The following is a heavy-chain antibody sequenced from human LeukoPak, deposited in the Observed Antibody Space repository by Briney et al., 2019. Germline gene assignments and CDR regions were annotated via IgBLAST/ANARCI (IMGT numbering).Heavy chain of an antibody. Sequence: GGSLRLSCAASGFTFSSYGMHWVRQAPGKGLEWVAVIWYDGSNEYYADSVKGRFTISRDNSKNTLYLQMNNLRAEDTAVYYCAKTRSNSWAYFDYWGQGTLVTVSS. V-gene: IGHV3-33*06. J-gene: IGHJ4*02. CDR1: GFTFSSYG. CDR2: IWYDGSNE. D-gene: IGHD6-13*01. CDR3: AKTRSNSWAYFDY.